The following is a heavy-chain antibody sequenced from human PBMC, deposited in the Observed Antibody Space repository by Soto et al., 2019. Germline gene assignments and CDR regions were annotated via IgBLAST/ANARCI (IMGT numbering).Heavy chain of an antibody. D-gene: IGHD3-22*01. V-gene: IGHV1-46*01. CDR3: ARDLYYDSSGSYGMDV. CDR2: INPSGGST. CDR1: GYTFTSYY. Sequence: ASVKVSCKASGYTFTSYYMHWVRQAPGQGLEWMGIINPSGGSTSYAQKFQGRVTMTRDTSTSTVYMELSSLRSEDTAVYYCARDLYYDSSGSYGMDVWGQGTTVTVSS. J-gene: IGHJ6*02.